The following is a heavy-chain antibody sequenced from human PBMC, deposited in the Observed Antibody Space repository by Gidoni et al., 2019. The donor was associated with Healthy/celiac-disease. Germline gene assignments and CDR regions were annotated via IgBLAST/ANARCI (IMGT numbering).Heavy chain of an antibody. V-gene: IGHV3-30*18. Sequence: QVQLVESGGGVVQPGRSLRLSFADAGFTFSSYGMHWVRQAPGKGREWVAVISYDGSNKYSADSVKGRFTSSRDNSKNTLYLQMNSLRAEDTAVYYCAKDPSDGWLQLFCDYWGQGTLVTVSS. CDR2: ISYDGSNK. D-gene: IGHD5-12*01. CDR3: AKDPSDGWLQLFCDY. J-gene: IGHJ4*02. CDR1: GFTFSSYG.